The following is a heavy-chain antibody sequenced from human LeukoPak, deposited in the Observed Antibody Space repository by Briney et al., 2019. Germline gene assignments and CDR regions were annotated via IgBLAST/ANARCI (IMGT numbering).Heavy chain of an antibody. Sequence: ASVKVSCKVSGYTLTELSMHWVRQAPGKGLEWMGGFDPEDGETIYAQKFQGRVNMTEDTSTDTAYMELRSLRSEDAAVYYCATSPRGVDSYGFDYWGQGTLVTVSS. CDR1: GYTLTELS. V-gene: IGHV1-24*01. CDR3: ATSPRGVDSYGFDY. J-gene: IGHJ4*02. CDR2: FDPEDGET. D-gene: IGHD5-18*01.